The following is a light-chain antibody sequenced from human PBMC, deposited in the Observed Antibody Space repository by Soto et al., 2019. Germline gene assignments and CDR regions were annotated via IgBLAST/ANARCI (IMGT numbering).Light chain of an antibody. CDR3: QQYYNTPYT. CDR2: WAS. Sequence: DIVMTQSPDFLAVSLGERATITCKSSQSVLYRSSNKSYLAWYQQRPGQPPRLLLNWASTRESGVPDRFLGSGSETDFTLTISSLLAGDEAIYHCQQYYNTPYTFGQGTTLEIK. V-gene: IGKV4-1*01. J-gene: IGKJ2*01. CDR1: QSVLYRSSNKSY.